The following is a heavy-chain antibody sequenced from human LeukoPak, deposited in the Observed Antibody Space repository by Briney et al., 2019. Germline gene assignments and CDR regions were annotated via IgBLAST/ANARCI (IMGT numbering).Heavy chain of an antibody. V-gene: IGHV4-34*01. J-gene: IGHJ5*02. CDR3: ARGSTRKIDP. CDR2: INHSGST. CDR1: GGSFSGYY. Sequence: SETLSLTCAVYGGSFSGYYWSWIRQPPGKGLEWIGEINHSGSTNYNPSLKSRVTISVDTSKNQFSLKLSSVTAADTAVYYCARGSTRKIDPWGQRTLVTVSS.